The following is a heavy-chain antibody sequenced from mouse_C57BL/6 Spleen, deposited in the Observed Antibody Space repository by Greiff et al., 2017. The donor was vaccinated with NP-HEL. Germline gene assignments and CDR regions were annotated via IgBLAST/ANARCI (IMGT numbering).Heavy chain of an antibody. D-gene: IGHD1-1*01. J-gene: IGHJ3*01. CDR3: AREGDGSSPWFAY. Sequence: QVQLQQPGAELVRPGSSVKLSCKASGYTFTSYWMHWVKQRPIQGLEWIGNIDPSDSDTHSNQKFTDKATLTVDKSSSTAYMQLSSLTSEDSAVYYCAREGDGSSPWFAYWGQGTLVTVSA. V-gene: IGHV1-52*01. CDR2: IDPSDSDT. CDR1: GYTFTSYW.